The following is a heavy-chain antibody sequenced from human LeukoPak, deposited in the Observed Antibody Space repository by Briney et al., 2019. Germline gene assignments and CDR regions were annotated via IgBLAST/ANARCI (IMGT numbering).Heavy chain of an antibody. CDR3: ARWVPWYYYDSSDYSPGLDY. V-gene: IGHV1-8*02. Sequence: ASVKVSCKTSGYTFTNYYIHWVRQAPGQGLEWMGWMNPNSGNTGYAQKFQGRVTMTRNTSISTAYMELSSLRSEDTAVYYCARWVPWYYYDSSDYSPGLDYWGQGTLVTVSS. J-gene: IGHJ4*02. CDR2: MNPNSGNT. CDR1: GYTFTNYY. D-gene: IGHD3-22*01.